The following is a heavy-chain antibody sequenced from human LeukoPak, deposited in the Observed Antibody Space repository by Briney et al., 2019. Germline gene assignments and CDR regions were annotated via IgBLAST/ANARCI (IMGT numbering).Heavy chain of an antibody. CDR2: ISSSSSYI. CDR3: ARDEHDILTGYYHPPLLYGMDV. J-gene: IGHJ6*02. D-gene: IGHD3-9*01. CDR1: GFTFSSYS. Sequence: WGSLRLSCAASGFTFSSYSMNWVRQAPGKGLEWVSSISSSSSYIYYADSVKGRFTISRDNAKNSLYLQMNSLRAEDTAVYYCARDEHDILTGYYHPPLLYGMDVWGQGTTVTVSS. V-gene: IGHV3-21*01.